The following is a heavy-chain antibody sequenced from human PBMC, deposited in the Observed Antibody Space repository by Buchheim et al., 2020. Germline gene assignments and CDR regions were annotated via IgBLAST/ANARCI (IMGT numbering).Heavy chain of an antibody. J-gene: IGHJ5*02. D-gene: IGHD3-3*01. V-gene: IGHV3-33*01. CDR3: VGGLLRSLEWLFVP. CDR2: IWYDGSNK. CDR1: GFTFSSYG. Sequence: QVQLVESGGGVVQPGRSLRLSCAASGFTFSSYGMHWVRQAPGKGLEWVAVIWYDGSNKYYADSVKGRFTISRDNSKNTLYLQMSSLRLEDTAVYYCVGGLLRSLEWLFVPWGQGT.